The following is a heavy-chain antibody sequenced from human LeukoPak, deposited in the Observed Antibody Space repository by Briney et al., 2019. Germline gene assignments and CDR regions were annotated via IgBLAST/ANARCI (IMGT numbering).Heavy chain of an antibody. D-gene: IGHD1-26*01. CDR2: IYHSGST. CDR1: GGSISSYY. CDR3: ARGWELLFL. V-gene: IGHV4-59*01. J-gene: IGHJ4*02. Sequence: SETLSLTCTVSGGSISSYYWSWIRQPPGKGLEWIGYIYHSGSTNYNPSLKSRVTISVDTSKNQFSLKLNSVTAADTAVHYCARGWELLFLWGQGTLVTVSS.